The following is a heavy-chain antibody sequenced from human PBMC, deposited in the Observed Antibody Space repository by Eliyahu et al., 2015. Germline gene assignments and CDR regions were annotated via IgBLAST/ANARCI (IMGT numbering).Heavy chain of an antibody. CDR1: GYSIRSGQY. D-gene: IGHD4-23*01. V-gene: IGHV4-38-2*02. CDR3: STNENGGPSEY. Sequence: QVQLQESGPGLVKPSETLSLTCTVSGYSIRSGQYWAWXRXPPGKGLEWIVSIHHSGSTYYNPSLRSPVTISVDTSKNQFSLKLSSVTAAETAVYYCSTNENGGPSEYWGQGTLVTVSS. CDR2: IHHSGST. J-gene: IGHJ4*02.